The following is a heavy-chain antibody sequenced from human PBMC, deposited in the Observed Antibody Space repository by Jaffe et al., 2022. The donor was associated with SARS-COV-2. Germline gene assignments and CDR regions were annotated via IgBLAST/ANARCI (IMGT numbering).Heavy chain of an antibody. V-gene: IGHV3-72*01. J-gene: IGHJ3*02. Sequence: EVQLVESGGGLVQPGGSLRLSCAASGFTFSDHYMDWVRQAPGKGLEWVGRTRNKANSYTTEYAASVKGRFTISRDDSKNSLYLQMNSLKTEDTAVYYCARVQISDAFDIWGQGTMVTVSS. CDR1: GFTFSDHY. CDR2: TRNKANSYTT. CDR3: ARVQISDAFDI.